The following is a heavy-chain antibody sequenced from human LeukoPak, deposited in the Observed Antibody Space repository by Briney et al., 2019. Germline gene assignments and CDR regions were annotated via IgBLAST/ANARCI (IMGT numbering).Heavy chain of an antibody. J-gene: IGHJ6*02. D-gene: IGHD1-26*01. CDR3: ATWAFYHGLDV. V-gene: IGHV3-43*02. CDR2: INSVGTKT. Sequence: PGGSLTLSCAASGFAFHAFDMHWVRQAPGKGLEWVSLINSVGTKTYYADSVRGRFTISRDNSKNSLYLQMNSPRTEDTALYYCATWAFYHGLDVWGQGTTVTISS. CDR1: GFAFHAFD.